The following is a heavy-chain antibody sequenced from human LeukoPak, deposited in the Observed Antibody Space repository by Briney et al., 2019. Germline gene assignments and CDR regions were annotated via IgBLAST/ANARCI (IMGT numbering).Heavy chain of an antibody. D-gene: IGHD6-19*01. CDR2: IIPIFGTA. J-gene: IGHJ6*03. CDR1: GGTFSSYA. V-gene: IGHV1-69*05. CDR3: ARGQAVAGAYYYYYYMDV. Sequence: SVKVSCKASGGTFSSYAISWVRQAPGQGLEWMGRIIPIFGTANYAQKFQGRVTITTDESTSTAYMELSSLRSEDTAVYYCARGQAVAGAYYYYYYMDVWGKGTTVTVSS.